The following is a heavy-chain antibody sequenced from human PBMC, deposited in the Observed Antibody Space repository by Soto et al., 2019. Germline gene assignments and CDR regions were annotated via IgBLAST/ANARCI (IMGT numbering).Heavy chain of an antibody. V-gene: IGHV4-34*01. CDR1: GGSFSGYY. D-gene: IGHD3-10*01. CDR3: ARVTMVRGHYYYGMDV. Sequence: SETLSLTCAVYGGSFSGYYWSWIRQPPGKGLEWIGEINHSGSTNYNPSLKSRVTISVDTSKNQFSLKLSSVTAADTAVYYCARVTMVRGHYYYGMDVWGQGTTVTVSS. J-gene: IGHJ6*02. CDR2: INHSGST.